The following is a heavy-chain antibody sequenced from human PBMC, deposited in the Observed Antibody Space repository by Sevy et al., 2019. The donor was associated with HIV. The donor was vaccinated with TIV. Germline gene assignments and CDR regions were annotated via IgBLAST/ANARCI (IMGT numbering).Heavy chain of an antibody. CDR2: IYYSGST. CDR3: ASAAVVVQDATRSATFDI. J-gene: IGHJ3*02. CDR1: GGSVSSGSYY. Sequence: SETLSLTCTVSGGSVSSGSYYWSWIRQPPGKGLEWIGYIYYSGSTNYNPSLKSRVTISVDTYKNQFSLKLSSVTAADTAVYYCASAAVVVQDATRSATFDIWGQGTMVTVSS. V-gene: IGHV4-61*01. D-gene: IGHD2-2*01.